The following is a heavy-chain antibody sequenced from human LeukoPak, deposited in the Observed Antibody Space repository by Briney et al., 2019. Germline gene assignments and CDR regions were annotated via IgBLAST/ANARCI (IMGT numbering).Heavy chain of an antibody. CDR2: INHSGST. J-gene: IGHJ5*02. V-gene: IGHV4-34*01. CDR3: ARGRSSTSRKGYMGRWFDP. D-gene: IGHD2-2*01. Sequence: SETLSLTCAVYGGSFSGYYWSWIRQPPGKGLEWIGEINHSGSTNYNPSLKSRVTISVDTSENQFSLRLSSVTAADTAVYYCARGRSSTSRKGYMGRWFDPWGQGTLVTVSS. CDR1: GGSFSGYY.